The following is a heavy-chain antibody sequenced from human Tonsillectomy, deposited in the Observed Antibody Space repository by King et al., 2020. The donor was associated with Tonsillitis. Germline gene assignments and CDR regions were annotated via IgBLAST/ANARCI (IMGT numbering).Heavy chain of an antibody. V-gene: IGHV1-46*01. CDR1: GYTFTSYY. D-gene: IGHD3-22*01. CDR2: INPSGGST. J-gene: IGHJ4*02. Sequence: VQLVESGAEVKKPGASVKGSCKASGYTFTSYYVHWVRQAPGQGLEWMGLINPSGGSTRYAQKFQGRVIMTRDTATSTVYMELSSLRSEDTAVYYCARTYYYDRSGYYFGYWGQGTLVTVSS. CDR3: ARTYYYDRSGYYFGY.